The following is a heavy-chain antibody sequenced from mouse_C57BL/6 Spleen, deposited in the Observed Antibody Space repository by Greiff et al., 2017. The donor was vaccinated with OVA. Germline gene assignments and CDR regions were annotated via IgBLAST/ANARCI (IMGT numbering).Heavy chain of an antibody. CDR3: ARFDYDKFAY. J-gene: IGHJ3*01. CDR2: INPNNGGT. CDR1: GYTFTDYN. Sequence: EVQRVESGPELVKPGASVKIPCKASGYTFTDYNMDWVKQSHGKSLEWMGDINPNNGGTIYNQKFKGKATLTVDESSSTAYMELRSLTSEDTAVYYCARFDYDKFAYWGQGTLVTVSA. D-gene: IGHD2-4*01. V-gene: IGHV1-18*01.